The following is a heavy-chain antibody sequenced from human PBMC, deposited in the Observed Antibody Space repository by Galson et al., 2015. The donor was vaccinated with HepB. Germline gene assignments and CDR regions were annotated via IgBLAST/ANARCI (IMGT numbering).Heavy chain of an antibody. CDR3: ASRAVAGYYYFDY. D-gene: IGHD6-19*01. J-gene: IGHJ4*02. V-gene: IGHV1-69*13. Sequence: SVKVSCKGSGGSFSTYSISWARQAPGQGLEWMGGIIPILGTANFAQRFQGRVTITVDESTSTAYMELSSLRSEDTAVYYCASRAVAGYYYFDYWGQGTLVTVSS. CDR2: IIPILGTA. CDR1: GGSFSTYS.